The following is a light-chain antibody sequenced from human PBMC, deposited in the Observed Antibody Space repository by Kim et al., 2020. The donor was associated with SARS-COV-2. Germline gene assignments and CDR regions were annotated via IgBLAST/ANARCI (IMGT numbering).Light chain of an antibody. CDR1: SYNIGNKY. J-gene: IGLJ2*01. V-gene: IGLV1-51*01. CDR2: DNN. Sequence: GQKVTIPCSGSSYNIGNKYVSWYQQLPGTAPKLLIYDNNKRPSGIPDRFSGSKSGTSAALGITGLQTGDEADFYCGTWDASLGGLVFGGGTQLTVL. CDR3: GTWDASLGGLV.